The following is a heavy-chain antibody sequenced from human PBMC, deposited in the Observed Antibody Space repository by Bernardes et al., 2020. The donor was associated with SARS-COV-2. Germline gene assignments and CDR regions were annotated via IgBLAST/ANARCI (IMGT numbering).Heavy chain of an antibody. CDR2: IRITPYGGTT. J-gene: IGHJ5*01. CDR1: GFNFANYA. Sequence: GGSLRLSCAASGFNFANYAMTWFRRAPGRGLEWVGFIRITPYGGTTNYAASVRGRFTISRDDSNSILYLSMSSLRSEDTAMYYCARKGAYDYDDSWG. CDR3: ARKGAYDYDDS. V-gene: IGHV3-49*03. D-gene: IGHD3-22*01.